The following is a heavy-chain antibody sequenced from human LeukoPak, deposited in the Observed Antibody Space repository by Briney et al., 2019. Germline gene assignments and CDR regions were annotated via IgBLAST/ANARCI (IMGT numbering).Heavy chain of an antibody. CDR1: GFTFRNYA. CDR2: ISDSGGIT. Sequence: PGGSLRLSCVASGFTFRNYAMTWVRQAPGKGLEWVASISDSGGITYYADSVKGRFTISRDNSKNTLYLQMNSLRAEDTAVYYCARLGQYYGSGSSYWGQGTLVTVSS. J-gene: IGHJ4*02. CDR3: ARLGQYYGSGSSY. D-gene: IGHD3-10*01. V-gene: IGHV3-23*01.